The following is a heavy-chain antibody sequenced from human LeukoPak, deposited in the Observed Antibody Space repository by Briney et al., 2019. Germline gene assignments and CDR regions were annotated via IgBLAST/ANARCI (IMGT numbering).Heavy chain of an antibody. CDR3: VYLNFGVTSTYFDY. J-gene: IGHJ4*02. CDR2: ISSNGGST. CDR1: GFTFSSYA. D-gene: IGHD2-2*01. V-gene: IGHV3-64D*09. Sequence: GGSLRLSCSVSGFTFSSYAMHWVRQAPGKGLEYVSAISSNGGSTYYADSVKGRFTISRDNSKNTLYLQMSSLRAEDTAVYYCVYLNFGVTSTYFDYWGQGTLVTVSS.